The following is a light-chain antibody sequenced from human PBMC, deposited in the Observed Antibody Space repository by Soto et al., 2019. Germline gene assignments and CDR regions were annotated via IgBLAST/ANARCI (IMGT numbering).Light chain of an antibody. V-gene: IGLV1-51*01. CDR1: SSNIGNNY. CDR2: DNN. J-gene: IGLJ1*01. CDR3: GTWDSSLWAHYV. Sequence: QSVLTQPPSVSAAPGQKVTISCSGSSSNIGNNYVSWYQQLPGTAPKLLIYDNNKRPSGIPDRFSGSKSGTSATLGITGLQTGDEADDYCGTWDSSLWAHYVFGTGPKVTVL.